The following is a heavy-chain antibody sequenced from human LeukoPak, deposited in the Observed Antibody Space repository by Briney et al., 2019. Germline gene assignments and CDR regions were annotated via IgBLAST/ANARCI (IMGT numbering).Heavy chain of an antibody. CDR1: GGSMSGQF. Sequence: NASETLSLTCTVSGGSMSGQFWSWFRQPPGKGLEWIGYVHSSGSTNYNPSLKSRVTISVDTSKNQFSLKLSSVTAADTAVYYCARAYGDIVATIQWGQGTLVTVSS. D-gene: IGHD5-12*01. J-gene: IGHJ4*02. CDR2: VHSSGST. CDR3: ARAYGDIVATIQ. V-gene: IGHV4-59*11.